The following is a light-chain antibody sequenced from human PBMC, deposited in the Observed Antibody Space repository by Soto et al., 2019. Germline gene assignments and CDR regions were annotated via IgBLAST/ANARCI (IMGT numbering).Light chain of an antibody. CDR2: AAS. Sequence: DIQLTQSPSFLSASVGARVTITCRASQGISGYLAWYQQKPGKAPKLLIYAASTLQSGVPSRFSGSGSGTEFTLTISSLQPEDFATYYCQQLNSYPLFGPGTKVDIK. J-gene: IGKJ3*01. V-gene: IGKV1-9*01. CDR3: QQLNSYPL. CDR1: QGISGY.